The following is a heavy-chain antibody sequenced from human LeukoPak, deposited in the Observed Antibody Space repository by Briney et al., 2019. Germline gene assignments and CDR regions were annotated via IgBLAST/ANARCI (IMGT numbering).Heavy chain of an antibody. Sequence: GGSLRLSCAASGFTFSDYWVSWLRQAPGKGLERVAHTNEHGSDSYYVDSVKGRFTISRDNAKNSLYLQMNSLRVEDTAVYYCASWRAISSEANWGQGTLVTVSS. D-gene: IGHD6-6*01. CDR2: TNEHGSDS. J-gene: IGHJ4*02. CDR1: GFTFSDYW. CDR3: ASWRAISSEAN. V-gene: IGHV3-7*01.